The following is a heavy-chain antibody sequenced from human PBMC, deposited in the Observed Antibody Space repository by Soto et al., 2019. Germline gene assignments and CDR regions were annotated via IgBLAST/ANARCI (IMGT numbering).Heavy chain of an antibody. CDR3: AREEWAAFTYYYYYGMDV. V-gene: IGHV3-48*02. CDR1: GFTFSSYS. D-gene: IGHD3-3*01. CDR2: ISSSSSTI. J-gene: IGHJ6*02. Sequence: GGSLRLSCAASGFTFSSYSMNWVRQAPGKGLEWVSYISSSSSTIYYADSVKGRFTISRDNAKNSLYLQMNSLRDEDTAVYYCAREEWAAFTYYYYYGMDVWGQGTMVTVSS.